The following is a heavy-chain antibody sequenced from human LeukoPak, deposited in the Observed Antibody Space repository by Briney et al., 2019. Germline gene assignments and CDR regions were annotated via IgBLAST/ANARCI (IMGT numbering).Heavy chain of an antibody. CDR3: ATDLHFGYCTATSCANY. D-gene: IGHD2-2*03. J-gene: IGHJ4*02. CDR1: GFTFISSW. Sequence: GSLRLSCAASGFTFISSWMTWVRQAPGKGLEWVGRIRSTPDGGATDYAAPVKGRFTISRDDSKDTLYLQMSSLRTEDTAVYYCATDLHFGYCTATSCANYWGQGTLVTVSS. CDR2: IRSTPDGGAT. V-gene: IGHV3-15*01.